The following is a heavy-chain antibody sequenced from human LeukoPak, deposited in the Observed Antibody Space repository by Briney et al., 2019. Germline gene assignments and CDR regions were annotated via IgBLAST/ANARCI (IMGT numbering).Heavy chain of an antibody. D-gene: IGHD3-10*01. J-gene: IGHJ3*02. V-gene: IGHV4-59*01. CDR2: IYYSGST. CDR3: ARELPMVRGVIGAFDI. Sequence: PSETLSLTCTVSGGSISSYYWSWIRQPPGKGLEWIGYIYYSGSTNYNPSLKSRVTISVDTSKNQFSLRLSSVTAADTAVYYCARELPMVRGVIGAFDIWGQGTMVTVSS. CDR1: GGSISSYY.